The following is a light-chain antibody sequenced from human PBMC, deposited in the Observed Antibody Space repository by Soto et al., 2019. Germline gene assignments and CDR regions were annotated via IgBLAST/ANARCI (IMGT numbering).Light chain of an antibody. V-gene: IGKV3-20*01. CDR1: QSVSGSY. CDR2: GAS. CDR3: QHYGTSPTWT. Sequence: DIVLTQSPGTLSLSPGERATLSCRASQSVSGSYLAWYQQKPGQAPRLLIYGASSRAPGIPDRFSGDGSGTDFPLTISRLEPEDFVVYYCQHYGTSPTWTFGQGTKVEVK. J-gene: IGKJ1*01.